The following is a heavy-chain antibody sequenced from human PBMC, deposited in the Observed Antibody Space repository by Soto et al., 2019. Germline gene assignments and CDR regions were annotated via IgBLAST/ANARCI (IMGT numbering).Heavy chain of an antibody. Sequence: SETLSLTGAVYGGSFSGYDWSWILQPPEKGLEWIGEINHSGNTNYNPSLKSQVNISVDTTKNQFSLKLSSVTAADTSVYYRARWVLLYYSNALDVWGQGTPVTVSS. V-gene: IGHV4-34*01. J-gene: IGHJ6*02. CDR2: INHSGNT. CDR1: GGSFSGYD. D-gene: IGHD1-26*01. CDR3: ARWVLLYYSNALDV.